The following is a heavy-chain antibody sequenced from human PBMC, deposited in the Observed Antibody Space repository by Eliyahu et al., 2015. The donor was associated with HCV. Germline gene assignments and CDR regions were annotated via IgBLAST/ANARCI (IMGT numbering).Heavy chain of an antibody. CDR1: GYTFASYW. CDR2: IYPGDSDT. Sequence: EVQLVQSGAEVKKPGESLKISCKXSGYTFASYWIGWVXQXPGXGLEWMAXIYPGDSDTRYSPSFQGQVTISADKSISTAYLQWSSLKASDTAMYYCARVAPPYCSTGSCNPMAEDFHHWGQGTRVTVSS. J-gene: IGHJ1*01. V-gene: IGHV5-51*01. CDR3: ARVAPPYCSTGSCNPMAEDFHH. D-gene: IGHD2-15*01.